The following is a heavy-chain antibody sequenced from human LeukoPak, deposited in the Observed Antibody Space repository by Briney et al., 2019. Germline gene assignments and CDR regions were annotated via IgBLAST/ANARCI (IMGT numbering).Heavy chain of an antibody. J-gene: IGHJ4*02. CDR2: IYYSGST. CDR1: GGSISSYY. V-gene: IGHV4-59*01. Sequence: PSETLSLTCTVSGGSISSYYWSWIRQPPGKGLEWIGYIYYSGSTNYNPSLKSRVTISVDTSKNQFSLKLSSVTAADTAVYYCARDPPGQWLVFDYWGQGTLVTVSS. D-gene: IGHD6-19*01. CDR3: ARDPPGQWLVFDY.